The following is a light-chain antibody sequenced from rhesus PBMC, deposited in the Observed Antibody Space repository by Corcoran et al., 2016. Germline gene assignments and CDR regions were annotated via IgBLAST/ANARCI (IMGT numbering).Light chain of an antibody. Sequence: DIQMTQSPLSLSASAGDRVTITCRTSENVKNHLNWYQQKPGKAPKLLIYEASTVQSGVQSRFSGSGSGTDYTFTISSLQSEDVATYYCQHNYGTLTFGGGTKVEIK. CDR2: EAS. V-gene: IGKV1-74*01. CDR3: QHNYGTLT. CDR1: ENVKNH. J-gene: IGKJ4*01.